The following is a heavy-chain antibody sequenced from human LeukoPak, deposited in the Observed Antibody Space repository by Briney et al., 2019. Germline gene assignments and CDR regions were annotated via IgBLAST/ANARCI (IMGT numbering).Heavy chain of an antibody. CDR2: ISSSTYT. D-gene: IGHD1-26*01. CDR1: GFTFSDYY. Sequence: PGGSLRLSCAASGFTFSDYYMSWIRQAPGKGLEWISYISSSTYTNYADSVKGRFTISRDNAMNSMYLQMNSLRAEDTAVYYCARISGSYVFDYWGQGTLVTVSS. CDR3: ARISGSYVFDY. V-gene: IGHV3-11*03. J-gene: IGHJ4*02.